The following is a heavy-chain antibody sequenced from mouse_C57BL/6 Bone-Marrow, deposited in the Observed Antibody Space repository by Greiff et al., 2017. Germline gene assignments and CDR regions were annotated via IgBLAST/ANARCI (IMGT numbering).Heavy chain of an antibody. CDR3: ARWDYYGNGGYFDY. V-gene: IGHV1-80*01. J-gene: IGHJ2*01. D-gene: IGHD1-1*01. CDR1: GYAFSSYW. Sequence: QVQLQQSGAELVKPGASVKISCKASGYAFSSYWMNWVKQRPGKGLEWIGQIYPGDGDTNYNGKFKGKATLTADKSSSTAYMQLSSLTSEDSAVYFCARWDYYGNGGYFDYWGQGTTLTVSS. CDR2: IYPGDGDT.